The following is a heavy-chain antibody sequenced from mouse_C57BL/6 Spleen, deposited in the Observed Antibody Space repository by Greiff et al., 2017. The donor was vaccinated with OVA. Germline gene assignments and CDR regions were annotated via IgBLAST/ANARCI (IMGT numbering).Heavy chain of an antibody. V-gene: IGHV5-6*01. CDR1: GFTFSSYG. D-gene: IGHD1-1*01. Sequence: EVQGVESGGDLVKPGGSLKLSCAASGFTFSSYGMSWVRQTPDKRLEWVATISSGGSYTYYPDSVKGRFTISRDNAKNTLYLQMSSLKSEDTAMYYCARQRGYYGSSRYYYAMDYWGQGTSVTVSS. CDR3: ARQRGYYGSSRYYYAMDY. J-gene: IGHJ4*01. CDR2: ISSGGSYT.